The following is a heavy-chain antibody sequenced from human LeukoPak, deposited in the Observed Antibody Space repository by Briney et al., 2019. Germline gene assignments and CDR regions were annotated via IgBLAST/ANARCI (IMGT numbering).Heavy chain of an antibody. CDR2: INSDGSST. CDR3: ASVVGGYYPPVEGFDL. J-gene: IGHJ3*01. Sequence: AGGSLRLSCAASGFTLSGLWMHWVRQAPGKGLVWVSRINSDGSSTSHADSVKGRFTISRDNAKNTLYLQMNSLRAEDTAVYYCASVVGGYYPPVEGFDLWGQGTMVTVSS. V-gene: IGHV3-74*01. D-gene: IGHD3-3*01. CDR1: GFTLSGLW.